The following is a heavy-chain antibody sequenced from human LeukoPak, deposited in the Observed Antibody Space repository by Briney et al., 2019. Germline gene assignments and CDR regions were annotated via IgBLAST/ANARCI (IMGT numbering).Heavy chain of an antibody. CDR2: ISFSGIT. CDR3: VRHAGGSTYDY. CDR1: GVSISPYY. J-gene: IGHJ4*02. V-gene: IGHV4-59*08. D-gene: IGHD3-16*01. Sequence: SETLSLTCTVSGVSISPYYWSWIRQPPGKGLEWIGHISFSGITHYNPSLKSRVTISVDTSRNHFSLILSSVTAADTALYYCVRHAGGSTYDYWGQGTLVTVSS.